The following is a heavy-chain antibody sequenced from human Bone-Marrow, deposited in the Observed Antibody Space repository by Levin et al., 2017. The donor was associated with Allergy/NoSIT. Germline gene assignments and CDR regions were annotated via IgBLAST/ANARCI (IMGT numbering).Heavy chain of an antibody. CDR1: GGSISSGGYS. CDR2: IYHSGST. D-gene: IGHD2-15*01. V-gene: IGHV4-30-2*01. Sequence: SETLSLTCAVSGGSISSGGYSWSWIRQPPGKGLEWIGYIYHSGSTYYNPSLKSRVTISVDRSKNQFSLKLSSVTAADTAVYYCARLGYCSGGSCPDNWFDPWGQGTLVTVSS. J-gene: IGHJ5*02. CDR3: ARLGYCSGGSCPDNWFDP.